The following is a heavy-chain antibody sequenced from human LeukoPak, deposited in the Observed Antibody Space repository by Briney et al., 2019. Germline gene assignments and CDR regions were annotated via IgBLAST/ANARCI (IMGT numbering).Heavy chain of an antibody. D-gene: IGHD3-22*01. Sequence: SETLSLTCTVSGGSISSYYWSWIRQPPGKGLEWIGYIYYSGSTNYNPSLKSRVTISVDTSKNQFSLKLSSVTAADTAVYYCAGDYYDSSGYSPWGQGTLVTVSS. J-gene: IGHJ5*02. CDR3: AGDYYDSSGYSP. CDR1: GGSISSYY. V-gene: IGHV4-59*01. CDR2: IYYSGST.